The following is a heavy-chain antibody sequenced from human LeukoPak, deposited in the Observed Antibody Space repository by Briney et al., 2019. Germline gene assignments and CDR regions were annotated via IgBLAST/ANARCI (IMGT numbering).Heavy chain of an antibody. CDR1: GFTFSSYW. Sequence: GGSLRLSCAASGFTFSSYWMHWVRQAPGKGLVWVSNINSDGSTTTYADSVKGRFTISRDNAENTLYLQMNSLRAEDTAVYYCAKDESSGFWGQGTLVTVSS. CDR3: AKDESSGF. D-gene: IGHD6-19*01. J-gene: IGHJ4*02. V-gene: IGHV3-74*01. CDR2: INSDGSTT.